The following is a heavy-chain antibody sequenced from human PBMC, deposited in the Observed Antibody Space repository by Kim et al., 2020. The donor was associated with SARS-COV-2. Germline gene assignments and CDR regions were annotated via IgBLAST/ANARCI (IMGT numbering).Heavy chain of an antibody. V-gene: IGHV3-30-3*01. Sequence: GSLRLSCAASGFTFSSYAMHWVRQAPGKGLEWVAVISYDGSNKYYADSVKGRFTISSDNSKNTLYLQMNSLRAEDTAVYYCVRVSDDSSGLGAFDIWGQGTMVTVSS. D-gene: IGHD3-22*01. CDR1: GFTFSSYA. CDR2: ISYDGSNK. J-gene: IGHJ3*02. CDR3: VRVSDDSSGLGAFDI.